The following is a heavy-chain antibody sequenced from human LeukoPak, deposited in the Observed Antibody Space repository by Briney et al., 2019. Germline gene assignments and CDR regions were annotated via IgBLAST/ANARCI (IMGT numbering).Heavy chain of an antibody. CDR2: IYHSGST. CDR1: GYSISSGYY. D-gene: IGHD6-19*01. J-gene: IGHJ4*02. CDR3: ARVRAVAGTPFDY. Sequence: KTSEILSLTCSVSGYSISSGYYWGWIRQPPGKGLEWIGSIYHSGSTYYNPSLKSRVTISLDTSKNQFSLKVRSVTAADTAVYFCARVRAVAGTPFDYWGQGTLVTVSS. V-gene: IGHV4-38-2*02.